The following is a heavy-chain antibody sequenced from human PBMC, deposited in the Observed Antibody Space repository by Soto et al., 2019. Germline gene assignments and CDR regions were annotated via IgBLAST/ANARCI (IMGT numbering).Heavy chain of an antibody. Sequence: PGGSLRLSCAAAGFIFSSYSMNWVRQAPGKGLEWVSYISSSSSTIYYADSVKGRFTISRDNAKNSLYLQMNSLRAEDTAVYYCAREGDSSGWYNWFDPWGQGTLVTVS. J-gene: IGHJ5*02. CDR3: AREGDSSGWYNWFDP. CDR2: ISSSSSTI. D-gene: IGHD6-19*01. CDR1: GFIFSSYS. V-gene: IGHV3-48*01.